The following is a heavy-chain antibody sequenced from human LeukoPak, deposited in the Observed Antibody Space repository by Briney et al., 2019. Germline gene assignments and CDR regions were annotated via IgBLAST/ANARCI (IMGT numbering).Heavy chain of an antibody. CDR3: ARASFWSGYTSYFDP. V-gene: IGHV3-30-3*01. CDR2: ISYDGSNK. CDR1: GFTFSSYA. J-gene: IGHJ5*02. D-gene: IGHD3-3*01. Sequence: RRSLRLSCAASGFTFSSYAMHWVRQAPGKGLEWVAVISYDGSNKYYADSVKGRFTISRDNSKNTLYLQMNSLRAEDTAVYYCARASFWSGYTSYFDPGGQGPLVTVSS.